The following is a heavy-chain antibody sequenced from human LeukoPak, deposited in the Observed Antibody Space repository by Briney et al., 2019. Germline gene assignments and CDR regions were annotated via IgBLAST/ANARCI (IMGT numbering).Heavy chain of an antibody. Sequence: SETLSLTCAVSGGSISSGGYSWSWIRQPPGKGLEWIGYTYHSGSTYYNPSLKSRVTISVDRSKNQFSLKLSSVTAADTAVYYCARGHHYCGGDCYPIFDYWGQGTLVTVSS. J-gene: IGHJ4*02. V-gene: IGHV4-30-2*01. CDR3: ARGHHYCGGDCYPIFDY. CDR2: TYHSGST. D-gene: IGHD2-21*02. CDR1: GGSISSGGYS.